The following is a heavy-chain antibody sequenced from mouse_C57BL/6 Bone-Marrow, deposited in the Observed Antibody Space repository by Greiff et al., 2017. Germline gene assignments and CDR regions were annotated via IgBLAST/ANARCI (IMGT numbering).Heavy chain of an antibody. V-gene: IGHV5-9-1*02. D-gene: IGHD2-3*01. Sequence: EVKVVESGAGLVKPGGSLKFSCAASGFTFSSYAMSWVRQTPEKRLEWVAFISSGGDYIYYADTVKGRFTISRDNARNTLYLQMSSLKSEDTAMYYCTRDDNWYFDVWGTGTTVTVSA. CDR2: ISSGGDYI. CDR3: TRDDNWYFDV. J-gene: IGHJ1*03. CDR1: GFTFSSYA.